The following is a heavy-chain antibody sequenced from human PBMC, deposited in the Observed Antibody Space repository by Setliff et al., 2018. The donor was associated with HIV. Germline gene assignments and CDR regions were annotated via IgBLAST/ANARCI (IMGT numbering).Heavy chain of an antibody. CDR1: GGSISSYY. V-gene: IGHV4-59*01. D-gene: IGHD3-3*01. Sequence: SETLSLTCTVSGGSISSYYWSWIRPPPGKGLEWIGYIYYSGSTNYNPSLKSRVTISVDTSKNQFSLKLSSVIAADTAGYYCARIFGDQGYYYGMDVWGQGTTVTVSS. CDR2: IYYSGST. CDR3: ARIFGDQGYYYGMDV. J-gene: IGHJ6*02.